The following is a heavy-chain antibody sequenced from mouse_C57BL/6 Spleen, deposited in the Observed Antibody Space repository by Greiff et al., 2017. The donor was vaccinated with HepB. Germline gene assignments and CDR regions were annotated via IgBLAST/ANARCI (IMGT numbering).Heavy chain of an antibody. CDR3: TRGYSNYDYFDY. CDR2: IDPEDGDT. D-gene: IGHD2-5*01. Sequence: VQLQQSGAELVRPGASVKLSCTASGFNIKDYYMHWVKQRPEQGLEWIGRIDPEDGDTEYAPKFQGKATMTADTSSNTAYLQRSSLTSEDTAVYYCTRGYSNYDYFDYWGQGTTLTVSS. V-gene: IGHV14-1*01. CDR1: GFNIKDYY. J-gene: IGHJ2*01.